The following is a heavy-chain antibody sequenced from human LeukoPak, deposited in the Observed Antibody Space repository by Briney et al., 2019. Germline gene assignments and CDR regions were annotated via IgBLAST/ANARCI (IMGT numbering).Heavy chain of an antibody. CDR1: GGTFSSYA. V-gene: IGHV1-69*04. D-gene: IGHD1-26*01. CDR2: IIPALRIA. CDR3: ARGPWSGSYLPFDY. J-gene: IGHJ4*02. Sequence: ASVTVSCKASGGTFSSYAISWVRQAPGQGLEWMGRIIPALRIANYAQKFQGRVTITADKSTSTAYMELSSLRSEDTAVYYCARGPWSGSYLPFDYWGQGTLVTVSS.